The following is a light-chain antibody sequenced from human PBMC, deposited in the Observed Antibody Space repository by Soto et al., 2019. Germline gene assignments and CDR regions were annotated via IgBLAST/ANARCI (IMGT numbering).Light chain of an antibody. CDR1: QTIGTY. CDR3: LQDFAYPRT. V-gene: IGKV1-6*02. Sequence: IEVTQSPSSLAASLGDRVTITCRASQTIGTYVNWYRQKSGAAPELLIYDASTLQSGVPSRFRGGGSGTDFTLTISSLQPEDFATYYCLQDFAYPRTFGQGTKVDIK. CDR2: DAS. J-gene: IGKJ1*01.